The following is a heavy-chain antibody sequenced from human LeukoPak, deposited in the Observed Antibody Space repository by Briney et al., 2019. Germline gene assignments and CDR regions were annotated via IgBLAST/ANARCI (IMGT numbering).Heavy chain of an antibody. D-gene: IGHD1-26*01. V-gene: IGHV1-8*01. CDR3: ARAPEWGKSNYYYYMDV. CDR1: GYIFTSYD. Sequence: ASVKVSCKASGYIFTSYDINWVRQATGQGLEWMGWMNPNSGNTGYAQKFQGRVTMTRNTSINTAYMELSSLRSEDTAVYYCARAPEWGKSNYYYYMDVWGKGTTVTVSS. J-gene: IGHJ6*03. CDR2: MNPNSGNT.